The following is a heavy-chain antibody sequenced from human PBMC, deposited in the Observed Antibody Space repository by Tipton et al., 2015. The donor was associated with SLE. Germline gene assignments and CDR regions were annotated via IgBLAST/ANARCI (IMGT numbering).Heavy chain of an antibody. CDR3: ARHDTNYGRNWFDP. D-gene: IGHD2-8*01. Sequence: TLSLTCTVSGGSICGSNYDWDWNRQPPGKGPEWIGRITNNGNTYYIPSLQSRVTMSVDTSKNHFSLKLSSVTAADTAVYYCARHDTNYGRNWFDPWGQGTLVTVSS. J-gene: IGHJ5*02. CDR1: GGSICGSNYD. CDR2: ITNNGNT. V-gene: IGHV4-39*01.